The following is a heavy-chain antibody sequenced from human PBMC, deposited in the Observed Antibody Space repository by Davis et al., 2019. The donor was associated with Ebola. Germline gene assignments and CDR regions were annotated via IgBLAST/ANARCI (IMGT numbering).Heavy chain of an antibody. Sequence: PGGSLRLSCAASEFTFSSYAMSWVRQAPGKGLEWVSSISSSSSYIYYADSVKGRFTISRDNAKNSLYLQMNSLRAEDTAVYYCARDMVREGYWGQGTLVTVSS. D-gene: IGHD3-10*01. CDR2: ISSSSSYI. J-gene: IGHJ4*02. CDR3: ARDMVREGY. CDR1: EFTFSSYA. V-gene: IGHV3-21*01.